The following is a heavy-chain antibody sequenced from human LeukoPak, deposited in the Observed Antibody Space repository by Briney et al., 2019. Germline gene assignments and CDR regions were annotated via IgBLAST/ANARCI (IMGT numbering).Heavy chain of an antibody. CDR3: ARDPAAPSRNAFDI. CDR1: GFTFDDYA. CDR2: ISWNSGSI. Sequence: GRSLRLSCAASGFTFDDYAMRWVRQAPGKGLEWVSGISWNSGSIGYADSVKGRFTISRDNAKNSLYLQMNSLRAEDTAVYYCARDPAAPSRNAFDIWGQGTMVTVSS. J-gene: IGHJ3*02. D-gene: IGHD6-13*01. V-gene: IGHV3-9*01.